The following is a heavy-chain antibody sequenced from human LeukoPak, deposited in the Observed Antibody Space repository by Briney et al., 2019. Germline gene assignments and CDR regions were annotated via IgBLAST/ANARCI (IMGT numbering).Heavy chain of an antibody. J-gene: IGHJ6*02. Sequence: SETLSLTCTVSGGSITNYYWTWIRQPPGKGLEWIGYIHYSGSTNYNPSLKSRVTISVDTSKNQFSLKLSSVTAADTAVYYCAGVVPAANYYYYGMDVWGQGTTVTVSS. CDR2: IHYSGST. D-gene: IGHD2-2*01. CDR1: GGSITNYY. CDR3: AGVVPAANYYYYGMDV. V-gene: IGHV4-59*01.